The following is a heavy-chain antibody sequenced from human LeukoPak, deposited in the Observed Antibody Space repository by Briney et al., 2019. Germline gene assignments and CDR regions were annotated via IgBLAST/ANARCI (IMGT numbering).Heavy chain of an antibody. CDR1: GGSISRSGYY. CDR2: IYYSGST. Sequence: SETLSLTCTVSGGSISRSGYYWGWIRQTPGKGLEWIGSIYYSGSTYYKSSLKSRVTISLDTSKNQFSLKLSSVTAADTAVYYCARKGNYVTPPWLTNWFDPWGQGTLVTVSS. CDR3: ARKGNYVTPPWLTNWFDP. J-gene: IGHJ5*02. D-gene: IGHD1-7*01. V-gene: IGHV4-39*07.